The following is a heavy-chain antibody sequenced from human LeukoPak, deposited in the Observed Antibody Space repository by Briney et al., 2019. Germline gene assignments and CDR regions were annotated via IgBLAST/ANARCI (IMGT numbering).Heavy chain of an antibody. CDR2: INPNSGGT. CDR3: AREVNCDILTGYNGY. J-gene: IGHJ4*02. Sequence: ASVKVSCKASGYTFTGYYMHWVRQAPGQGLEWMGWINPNSGGTNYAQKFQGRVTMTRDTSISTAYMELSSLRSDDTAVYYCAREVNCDILTGYNGYWGQGTLVTVSS. CDR1: GYTFTGYY. D-gene: IGHD3-9*01. V-gene: IGHV1-2*02.